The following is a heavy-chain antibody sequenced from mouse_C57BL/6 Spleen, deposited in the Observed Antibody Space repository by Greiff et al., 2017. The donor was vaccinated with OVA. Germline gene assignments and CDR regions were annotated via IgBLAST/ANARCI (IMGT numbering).Heavy chain of an antibody. V-gene: IGHV1-52*01. CDR3: ARGGLITTVVASDY. D-gene: IGHD1-1*01. CDR2: IDPSDSET. Sequence: VQLKQPGAELVRPGSSVKLSCKASGYTFTSYWMHWVKQRPIQGLEWIGNIDPSDSETHYNQKFKDKATLTVDKSSSTAYMQLSSLTSEDSAVYYCARGGLITTVVASDYWGQGTTLTVSS. CDR1: GYTFTSYW. J-gene: IGHJ2*01.